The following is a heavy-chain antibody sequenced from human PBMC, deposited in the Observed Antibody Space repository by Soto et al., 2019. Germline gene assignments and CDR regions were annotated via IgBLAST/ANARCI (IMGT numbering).Heavy chain of an antibody. V-gene: IGHV1-8*01. CDR2: MNPNSGNT. CDR3: MDV. CDR1: VYTITNNH. J-gene: IGHJ6*03. Sequence: APLKRSRKASVYTITNNHINWVRQATGQGLEWMGWMNPNSGNTGYAQKFQGRVTMTRNTSISTAYIELSSLRSDDRADYYDMDVWGKGTTVTVSS.